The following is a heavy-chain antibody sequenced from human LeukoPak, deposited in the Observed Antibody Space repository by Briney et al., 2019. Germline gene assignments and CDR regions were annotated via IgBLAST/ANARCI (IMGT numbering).Heavy chain of an antibody. Sequence: GGSLRLSCAASGFTFSSYWMHWVRQAPGKGLVWVSRINSDGSSTSYADSVKGRFTISSDNSKNTLYLQMNSLRAEDTAVYYCAKSMVSLYGMDVWGQGTTVTVSS. D-gene: IGHD5-18*01. CDR3: AKSMVSLYGMDV. CDR2: INSDGSST. CDR1: GFTFSSYW. V-gene: IGHV3-74*01. J-gene: IGHJ6*02.